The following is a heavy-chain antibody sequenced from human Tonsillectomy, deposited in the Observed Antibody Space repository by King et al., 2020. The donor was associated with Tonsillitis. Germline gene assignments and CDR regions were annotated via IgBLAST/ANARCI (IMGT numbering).Heavy chain of an antibody. V-gene: IGHV4-34*01. J-gene: IGHJ4*02. Sequence: VQLQQWGAGLLKPSETLSLTCAVYGGSFSGYYWSWIRQPPGKGREWIGEINHSGSTNYNPSLKSRVTISVDTSKNQFSLKLGSVTAADTAVYYCAREIGFGELAMDYWGQGTLVTVSS. CDR1: GGSFSGYY. CDR3: AREIGFGELAMDY. D-gene: IGHD3-10*01. CDR2: INHSGST.